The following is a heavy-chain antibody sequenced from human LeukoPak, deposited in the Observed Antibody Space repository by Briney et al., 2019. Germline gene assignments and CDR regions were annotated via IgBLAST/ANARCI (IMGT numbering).Heavy chain of an antibody. CDR2: IGGLGSST. CDR3: ARDPGVVAFHYFDF. Sequence: GGSLRLSCAASGVTFSSHAMAWVRQAPEKGLEWVSAIGGLGSSTYYGNSVKGRFTISRDNSKNTVYLQMDSLRVEDTAVYYCARDPGVVAFHYFDFWGQGTLITVSS. J-gene: IGHJ4*02. D-gene: IGHD3-3*01. CDR1: GVTFSSHA. V-gene: IGHV3-23*01.